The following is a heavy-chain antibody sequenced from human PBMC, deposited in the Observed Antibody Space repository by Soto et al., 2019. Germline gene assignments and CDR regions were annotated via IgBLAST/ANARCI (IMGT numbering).Heavy chain of an antibody. J-gene: IGHJ3*02. V-gene: IGHV4-39*01. CDR2: IYYSGST. Sequence: QLQLQESGPGLVKPSETLSLTCTVSGGSISSSSYYWGWIRQPPGKGLEWIGSIYYSGSTYYNPSLKSRVTISVDTSKNQFSLKLSSVTAADTAVYYCARRGTYYYDSSGYSIWGQGTMVTVSS. CDR1: GGSISSSSYY. CDR3: ARRGTYYYDSSGYSI. D-gene: IGHD3-22*01.